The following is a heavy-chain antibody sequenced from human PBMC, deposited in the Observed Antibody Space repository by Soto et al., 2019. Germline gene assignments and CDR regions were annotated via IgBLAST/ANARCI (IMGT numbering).Heavy chain of an antibody. V-gene: IGHV3-23*01. CDR2: VSGTAESI. CDR3: AKLPLIRGNALDL. Sequence: QLLQSGGGLVRPGGSVTLSCVASGFSLRSYAVAWVRQAPGKGLEWVSVVSGTAESIYYADSVRGRFTISRDISRGEVFLQMNFLTAADTALYYCAKLPLIRGNALDLWGQGTMVTVSS. D-gene: IGHD3-10*01. J-gene: IGHJ3*01. CDR1: GFSLRSYA.